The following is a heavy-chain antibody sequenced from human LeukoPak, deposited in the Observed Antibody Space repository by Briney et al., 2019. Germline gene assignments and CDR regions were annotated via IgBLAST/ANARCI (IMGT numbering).Heavy chain of an antibody. V-gene: IGHV4-59*01. CDR2: IYYSGST. CDR1: GGSISTYY. D-gene: IGHD3-16*01. Sequence: SETLSLTCTISGGSISTYYWSWIRQAPGEGLEWIGYIYYSGSTNYNPSLKSRVTISVDTSKNQFSLKLNSVTAADTAVYYCARVVRGSPYHFDYWGQGTLVTVSS. CDR3: ARVVRGSPYHFDY. J-gene: IGHJ4*02.